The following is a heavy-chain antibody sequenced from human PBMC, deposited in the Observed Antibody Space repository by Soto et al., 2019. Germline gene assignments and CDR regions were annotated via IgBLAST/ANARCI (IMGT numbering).Heavy chain of an antibody. CDR2: IDPIDSYT. Sequence: PGESLKISFQGSGYNFASYWISWVRQMPGKGLEWMGRIDPIDSYTNYSPSFQGHVTISADKSISTAYLQWSSLKASDTAMYYCARRYCSSASCPRNYYGMDVWGQGTTVTVSS. V-gene: IGHV5-10-1*01. CDR1: GYNFASYW. J-gene: IGHJ6*02. CDR3: ARRYCSSASCPRNYYGMDV. D-gene: IGHD2-2*01.